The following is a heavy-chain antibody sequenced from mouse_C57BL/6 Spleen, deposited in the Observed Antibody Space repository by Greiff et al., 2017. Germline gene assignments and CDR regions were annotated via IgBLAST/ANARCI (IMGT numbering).Heavy chain of an antibody. D-gene: IGHD2-5*01. CDR2: IHPNSGST. Sequence: QVQLQQPGAELVKPGASVKLSCKASGYTFTSYWMHWVKQRPGQGLEWIGMIHPNSGSTNYNEKFKSKATLTVDKSSSTAYMQLSSLTSEDSAVYYCARGDSNYEAMDYGGQGTSVTVSS. V-gene: IGHV1-64*01. CDR3: ARGDSNYEAMDY. CDR1: GYTFTSYW. J-gene: IGHJ4*01.